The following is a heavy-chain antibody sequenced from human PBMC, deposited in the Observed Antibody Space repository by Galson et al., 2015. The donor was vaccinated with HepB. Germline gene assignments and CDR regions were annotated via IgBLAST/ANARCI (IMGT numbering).Heavy chain of an antibody. CDR1: GFTFDDHT. Sequence: SLRLSCAASGFTFDDHTMQWVRQVPGKGLEWISHISWDAVSTYYADSVKGRFAISRDNNKNSLYLQMNSLKTEDTAFYYCTRGSQSSGWYASDYWGQGTLVIVSS. CDR2: ISWDAVST. CDR3: TRGSQSSGWYASDY. J-gene: IGHJ4*02. D-gene: IGHD6-19*01. V-gene: IGHV3-43*01.